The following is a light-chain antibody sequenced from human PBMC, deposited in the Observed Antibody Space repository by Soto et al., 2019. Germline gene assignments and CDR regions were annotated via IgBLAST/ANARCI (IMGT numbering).Light chain of an antibody. V-gene: IGKV1-9*01. Sequence: IQFTQSPSSPSASVGGRVTISCRASQDISSFLAWYQQKPGKAPKLLIFAASTLQSGVPSRFSGSGSGTEFTLTISSLQPEDFATYSCQQLNSYPLTFGGGTKVDI. J-gene: IGKJ4*01. CDR3: QQLNSYPLT. CDR2: AAS. CDR1: QDISSF.